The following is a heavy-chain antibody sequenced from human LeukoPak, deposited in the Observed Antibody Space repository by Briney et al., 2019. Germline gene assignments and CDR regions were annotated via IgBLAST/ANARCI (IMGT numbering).Heavy chain of an antibody. Sequence: SETLSLTCTVSGGSISSSSYYWGWIRQPPGKGLEWIGSIYYSGSTYYNPSLKSRVTISADTSKNQFSLKLSSVTAADTAVYYCARAGERHYYGSGSYPFYWGQGTLVTVSS. CDR2: IYYSGST. CDR3: ARAGERHYYGSGSYPFY. J-gene: IGHJ4*02. V-gene: IGHV4-39*07. D-gene: IGHD3-10*01. CDR1: GGSISSSSYY.